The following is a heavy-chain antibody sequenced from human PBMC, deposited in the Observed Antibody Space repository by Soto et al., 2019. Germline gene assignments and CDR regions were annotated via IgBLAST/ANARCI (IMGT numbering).Heavy chain of an antibody. CDR3: ATAWGYDSSGYYYEAAFDI. CDR2: FNSYNLKT. J-gene: IGHJ3*02. V-gene: IGHV1-18*01. Sequence: ASVKVSCKASGYTFTNNGSSWVRKANGQGLEWMGGFNSYNLKTEYAQKFQGRVTITADESTSTAYMELSSLRSEDTAVYYCATAWGYDSSGYYYEAAFDIWGQGTMVTVSS. CDR1: GYTFTNNG. D-gene: IGHD3-22*01.